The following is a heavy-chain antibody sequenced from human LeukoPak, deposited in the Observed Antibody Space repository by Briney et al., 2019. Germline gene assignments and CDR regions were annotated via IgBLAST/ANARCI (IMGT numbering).Heavy chain of an antibody. D-gene: IGHD5-18*01. CDR1: GFTFSSYA. CDR3: ASSDINSYGFTGLLDY. CDR2: ISGSGGST. Sequence: GGSLRLSCAASGFTFSSYAMSWVRQAPGKGLEWVSAISGSGGSTYYADSVKGRFTISRDNAKNSLYLQMNSLRAEDTAVYYCASSDINSYGFTGLLDYWGQGTLVTVSS. V-gene: IGHV3-23*01. J-gene: IGHJ4*02.